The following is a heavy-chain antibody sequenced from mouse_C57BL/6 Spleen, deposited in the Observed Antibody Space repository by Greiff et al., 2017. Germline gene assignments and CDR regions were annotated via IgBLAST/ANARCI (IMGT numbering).Heavy chain of an antibody. J-gene: IGHJ2*01. V-gene: IGHV1-53*01. Sequence: QVQLQQSGTELVKPGASVKLSCKASGYTFTSYWMHWVKQRPGQGLEWIGNINPSNGGTNYNEKFKSKDTLTVDKSSSTAYMQLSSLTSEDSAVYYCARWPYDGYPDYWGQGTTLTVSS. CDR1: GYTFTSYW. CDR3: ARWPYDGYPDY. CDR2: INPSNGGT. D-gene: IGHD2-3*01.